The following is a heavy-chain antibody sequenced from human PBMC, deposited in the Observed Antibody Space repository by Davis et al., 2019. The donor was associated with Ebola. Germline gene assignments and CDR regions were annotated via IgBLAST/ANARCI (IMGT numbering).Heavy chain of an antibody. D-gene: IGHD3-22*01. J-gene: IGHJ4*02. CDR1: GWSFSGYY. CDR2: LNHRGST. Sequence: ESLKISCGVSGWSFSGYYWTWIRQAPKKGLESIAALNHRGSTNYNPSLKSRVTISMGTSMNQFSLKLNSVTAADTAVYYCARDRHDTSGYGFWGQGTLVTVSS. V-gene: IGHV4-34*01. CDR3: ARDRHDTSGYGF.